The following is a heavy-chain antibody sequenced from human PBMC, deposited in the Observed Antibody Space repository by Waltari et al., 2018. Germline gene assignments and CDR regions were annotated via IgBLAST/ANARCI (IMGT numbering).Heavy chain of an antibody. Sequence: VKVSYKASGYTFTTYAINWVRQAPGQGLEWMGWIGTNSGNPTYAQGFTGRFVFSLDTSVSTTYLEISNLKAEDTAIYYCARVRCSGGSCYSGFDIWGQGTLVTVSS. CDR3: ARVRCSGGSCYSGFDI. J-gene: IGHJ4*02. CDR1: GYTFTTYA. V-gene: IGHV7-4-1*02. CDR2: IGTNSGNP. D-gene: IGHD2-15*01.